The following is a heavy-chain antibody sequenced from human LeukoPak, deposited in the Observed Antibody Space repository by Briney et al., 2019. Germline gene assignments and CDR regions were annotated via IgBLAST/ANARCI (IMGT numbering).Heavy chain of an antibody. CDR3: ARAPITMVRGVINPIDY. J-gene: IGHJ4*02. D-gene: IGHD3-10*01. Sequence: GGSLRLSCVVSGFTFSSYAMSWVRRAPGKGLEWVSSISSSSSYIYYADSVKGRFTISRDNAKNSLYLQMNSLRAEDTAVYYCARAPITMVRGVINPIDYWGQGTLVTVSS. V-gene: IGHV3-21*01. CDR2: ISSSSSYI. CDR1: GFTFSSYA.